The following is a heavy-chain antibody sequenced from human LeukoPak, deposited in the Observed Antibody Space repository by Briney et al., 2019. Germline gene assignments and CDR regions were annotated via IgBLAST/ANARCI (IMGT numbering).Heavy chain of an antibody. CDR1: GYTFTSYG. CDR3: ARDYGYYDSSGPISLY. J-gene: IGHJ4*02. CDR2: SSAYNGNT. V-gene: IGHV1-18*04. D-gene: IGHD3-22*01. Sequence: ASVKPSCNASGYTFTSYGISWVRQAPGQGLEWMGWSSAYNGNTNYAQKLQGRVTMTTDTSTSTAYMELRSLRSDDTAVYYCARDYGYYDSSGPISLYWGQGTLVTVSS.